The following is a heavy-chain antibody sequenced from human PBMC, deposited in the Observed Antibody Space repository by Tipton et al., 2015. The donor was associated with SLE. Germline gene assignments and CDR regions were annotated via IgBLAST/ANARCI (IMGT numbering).Heavy chain of an antibody. D-gene: IGHD3-3*01. Sequence: SLRLSCAASGFTFSSYGMHWVRQAPGKGLEWVAFIRYDGSNKYYADSVKGRFTISRDNAKNSLYLQMNSLRAEDTAVYYCARSSGGFLEWLLDYWGQGTLVTVSS. CDR1: GFTFSSYG. J-gene: IGHJ4*02. CDR2: IRYDGSNK. V-gene: IGHV3-33*01. CDR3: ARSSGGFLEWLLDY.